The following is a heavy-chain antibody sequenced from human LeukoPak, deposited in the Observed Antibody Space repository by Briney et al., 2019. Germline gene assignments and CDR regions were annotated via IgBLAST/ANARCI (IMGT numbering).Heavy chain of an antibody. J-gene: IGHJ4*02. V-gene: IGHV3-48*03. Sequence: GGSLRLSCAASGFTFSSYEMNWVRQAPGKGLEWVSYISSSGSTIYYADSVKGRFTISRDNSKNTLYLQMNSLRAEDTAVYYCAKDPAFGGVIACLDYWGQGTLVTVSS. D-gene: IGHD3-16*02. CDR2: ISSSGSTI. CDR1: GFTFSSYE. CDR3: AKDPAFGGVIACLDY.